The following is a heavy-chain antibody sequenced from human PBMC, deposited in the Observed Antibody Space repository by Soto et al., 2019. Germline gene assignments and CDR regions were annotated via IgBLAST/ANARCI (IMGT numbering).Heavy chain of an antibody. J-gene: IGHJ3*02. V-gene: IGHV1-18*01. CDR1: GYTFTSYG. D-gene: IGHD3-9*01. CDR3: ARDLRDYDILTGYYMEVQFDI. CDR2: ISAYNGNT. Sequence: ASVKVSCKASGYTFTSYGISWVRQAPGQGLEWMGWISAYNGNTNYAQKLQGRVTMTTDTSTSTAYTELRSLRSDDTAVYYCARDLRDYDILTGYYMEVQFDIWGQGTMVTVSS.